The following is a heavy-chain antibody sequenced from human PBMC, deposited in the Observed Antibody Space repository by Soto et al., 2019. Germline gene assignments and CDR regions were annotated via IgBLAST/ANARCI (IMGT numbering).Heavy chain of an antibody. J-gene: IGHJ4*02. D-gene: IGHD6-13*01. CDR3: ARGSAAGTKSPFDY. CDR2: INHSGST. Sequence: SETLSLTCAVYGRSFSGYYWSWIRQPPGKGLEWIGEINHSGSTNYNPSLKSRVTISVDTSKNQLSLKLSSVTAADTAVYYCARGSAAGTKSPFDYWGQGTLVTVSS. V-gene: IGHV4-34*01. CDR1: GRSFSGYY.